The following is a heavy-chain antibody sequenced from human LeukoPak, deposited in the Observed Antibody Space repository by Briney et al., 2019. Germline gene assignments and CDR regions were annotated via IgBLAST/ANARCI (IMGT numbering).Heavy chain of an antibody. D-gene: IGHD6-19*01. J-gene: IGHJ4*02. CDR1: GGSISSSSYY. CDR3: ARRDFSSGWYRGNY. V-gene: IGHV4-39*01. Sequence: SETLSLTCTVSGGSISSSSYYWGWIRQPPGKGLEWIGGIYYSGSTYYNPSLKSRVPISVDTSKNQYSLKLSSVTAADTAVYYCARRDFSSGWYRGNYWGQGTLVTVSS. CDR2: IYYSGST.